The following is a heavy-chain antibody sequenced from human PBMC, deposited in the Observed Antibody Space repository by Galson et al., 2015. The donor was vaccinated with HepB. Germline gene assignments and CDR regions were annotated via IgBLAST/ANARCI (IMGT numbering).Heavy chain of an antibody. CDR2: INRDGSDT. V-gene: IGHV3-7*03. J-gene: IGHJ4*02. CDR3: ARDDPGSWYDY. Sequence: SLRLSCAASGFMFSSYWMTWVRQAPGKGLEWVANINRDGSDTYCVDSVKGRFSISRDNAKNTLYLQINGLRAEDTAVYYCARDDPGSWYDYWGQGTLVTASS. D-gene: IGHD6-13*01. CDR1: GFMFSSYW.